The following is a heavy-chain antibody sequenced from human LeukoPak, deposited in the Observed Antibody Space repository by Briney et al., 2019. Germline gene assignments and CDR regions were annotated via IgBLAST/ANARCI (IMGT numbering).Heavy chain of an antibody. D-gene: IGHD3-10*01. CDR2: IYHSGST. Sequence: SETLSLTCTVSGYSISSGYYWGWIRQPPGKGLEWIRSIYHSGSTYYNPSLKSRVTISVDTSKNQFSLKLSSVTAADTAVYYCARQVRFMVRGVITIIDYYYYMDVWGKGTTVTISS. V-gene: IGHV4-38-2*02. CDR1: GYSISSGYY. CDR3: ARQVRFMVRGVITIIDYYYYMDV. J-gene: IGHJ6*03.